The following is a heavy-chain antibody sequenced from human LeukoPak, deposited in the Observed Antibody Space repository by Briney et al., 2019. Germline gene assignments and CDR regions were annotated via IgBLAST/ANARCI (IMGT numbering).Heavy chain of an antibody. J-gene: IGHJ6*03. CDR1: GYSFTTYW. V-gene: IGHV5-51*01. D-gene: IGHD3-16*01. CDR2: IYPGDSDT. CDR3: ARLGGAAQYYYYYYMDV. Sequence: GESLKISCNGSGYSFTTYWIGWVRQMPGKGLEWMGIIYPGDSDTRYSPSFQGQVTISADSSSSTAYLQWSSLKASDTAMYYCARLGGAAQYYYYYYMDVWGKGTTVTVSS.